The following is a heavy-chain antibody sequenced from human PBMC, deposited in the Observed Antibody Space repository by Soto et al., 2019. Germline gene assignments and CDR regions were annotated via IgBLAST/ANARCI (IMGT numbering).Heavy chain of an antibody. V-gene: IGHV1-69*13. Sequence: ASVKVSCKASGGTFSSYAISWVRQAPGQGLEWMGGIIPIFGTANYAQKFQGRVRITADESTGTAYMELSSLRSEDTAVNYCAGDRGRPFRAVGYCSSTSCYYYYGMDVWGQGTTVTVSS. D-gene: IGHD2-2*01. CDR3: AGDRGRPFRAVGYCSSTSCYYYYGMDV. CDR1: GGTFSSYA. CDR2: IIPIFGTA. J-gene: IGHJ6*02.